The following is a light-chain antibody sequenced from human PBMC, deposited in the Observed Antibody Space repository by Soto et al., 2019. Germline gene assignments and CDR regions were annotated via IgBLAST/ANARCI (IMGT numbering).Light chain of an antibody. Sequence: QSVLTQPPSASGTPGQRVTISCSGSSSNIESNTVYWYQQLPGMAPKLLMHSNNLRPSGVPERISGSKSGTSASLAISGLRSEDEAVYYCASWDDRLGAVIFGGGTKVTVL. CDR3: ASWDDRLGAVI. J-gene: IGLJ2*01. CDR1: SSNIESNT. V-gene: IGLV1-47*02. CDR2: SNN.